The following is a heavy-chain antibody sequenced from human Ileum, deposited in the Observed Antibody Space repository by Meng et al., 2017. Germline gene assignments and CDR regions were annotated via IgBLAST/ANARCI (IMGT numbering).Heavy chain of an antibody. CDR1: GGSVSSDCFQ. CDR2: ASN. J-gene: IGHJ4*02. V-gene: IGHV4-61*01. CDR3: ARDHWGSLDY. Sequence: HVQLQESGPGRVRPAETLSLICTVSGGSVSSDCFQWGWARQPPGKGLEWIAYASNNYKPSLKSRVTISLDTSKNQFSLELSSVTAADTAVYYCARDHWGSLDYWGQGILVTVFS. D-gene: IGHD7-27*01.